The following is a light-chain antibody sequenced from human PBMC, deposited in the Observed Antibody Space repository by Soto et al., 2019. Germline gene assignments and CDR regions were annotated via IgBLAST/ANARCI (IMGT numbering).Light chain of an antibody. CDR2: NNN. V-gene: IGLV1-40*01. CDR1: SSNIGAGHD. CDR3: QSYDSSPLVV. Sequence: QSVLTQPPSVSGAPGQRVTISCTGNSSNIGAGHDVHWYQQLPGTAPKLLIFNNNNRPSGVPDRFSGSKSGTSASLAITGLQAEDEADYYCQSYDSSPLVVFGGGTKLTVL. J-gene: IGLJ2*01.